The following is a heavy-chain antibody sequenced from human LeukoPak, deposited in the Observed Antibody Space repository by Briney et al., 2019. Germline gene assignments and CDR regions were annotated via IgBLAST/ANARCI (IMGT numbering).Heavy chain of an antibody. CDR1: GGPFSSYA. Sequence: VEISFKASGGPFSSYAISWVRQAPGQGLGWMGGIIPIFGTANYAQKFQGRVTITADKSTSTAYMELSSLRSEDTAVYYCARDATLTTTGSIRWFDPWGQGTLVTVSS. CDR2: IIPIFGTA. V-gene: IGHV1-69*06. D-gene: IGHD4/OR15-4a*01. CDR3: ARDATLTTTGSIRWFDP. J-gene: IGHJ5*02.